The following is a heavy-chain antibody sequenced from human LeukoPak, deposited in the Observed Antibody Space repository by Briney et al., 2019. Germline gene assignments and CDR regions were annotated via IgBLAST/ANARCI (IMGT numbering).Heavy chain of an antibody. V-gene: IGHV4-59*08. CDR2: VHYSGST. J-gene: IGHJ3*02. CDR3: ARLNGAPPAFDI. Sequence: PSETLSLTCSVSGGSISSYYWSWIRQPPGKGLEWIGYVHYSGSTNYNPSLKSRVTISVDTSKDQFSLKLSSVTAADTAVYYCARLNGAPPAFDIWGQGTMVTVSS. CDR1: GGSISSYY. D-gene: IGHD2-8*01.